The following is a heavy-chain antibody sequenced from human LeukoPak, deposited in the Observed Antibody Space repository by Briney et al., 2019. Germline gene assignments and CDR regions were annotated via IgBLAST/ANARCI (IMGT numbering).Heavy chain of an antibody. D-gene: IGHD6-19*01. Sequence: GGSLRPSCAASGFTFSSYEMNWVRQAPGKGLEWVSYIGSSGSTIYYADSVKGRFTISRDNAKNSLYLQMNSLRAEDTAVYYCARVRYSSGWSDYWGQGTLVTVSS. CDR1: GFTFSSYE. V-gene: IGHV3-48*03. CDR2: IGSSGSTI. J-gene: IGHJ4*02. CDR3: ARVRYSSGWSDY.